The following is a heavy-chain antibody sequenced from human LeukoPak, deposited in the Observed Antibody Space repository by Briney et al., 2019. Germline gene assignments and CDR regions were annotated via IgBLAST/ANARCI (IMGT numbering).Heavy chain of an antibody. CDR3: AKATSSGRPGPLDY. D-gene: IGHD1-26*01. J-gene: IGHJ4*02. CDR2: ISYDGSNK. Sequence: PGGSLRLSCAASGFAFSTYPVHWVRQAPGKGLEWVAVISYDGSNKYYADSVKGRFTISRDNSKNTLYLQMNSLRAEDTAVYYCAKATSSGRPGPLDYWGQGTLVTVSS. CDR1: GFAFSTYP. V-gene: IGHV3-30*04.